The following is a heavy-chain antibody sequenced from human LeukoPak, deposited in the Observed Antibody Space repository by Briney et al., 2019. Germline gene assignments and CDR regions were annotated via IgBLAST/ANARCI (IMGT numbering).Heavy chain of an antibody. V-gene: IGHV1-2*02. J-gene: IGHJ6*02. CDR3: AQQWLVRDGMHV. CDR1: GYTFTGYY. Sequence: ASVKVSCKASGYTFTGYYMHWVRQAPGQGLEWMGWINPNSGGTNYAQKFQGRVTMTRDTSISTAYTELSRLRSDDTAVYYCAQQWLVRDGMHVWGQGTTVTVSS. D-gene: IGHD6-19*01. CDR2: INPNSGGT.